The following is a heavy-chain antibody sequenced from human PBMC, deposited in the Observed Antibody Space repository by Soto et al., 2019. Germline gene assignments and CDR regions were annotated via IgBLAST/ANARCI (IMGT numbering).Heavy chain of an antibody. CDR3: AKEDSGFSGYMDV. CDR2: ITWSSDSM. CDR1: GFTFYNHG. Sequence: GGSLRLSCIASGFTFYNHGMHWVRQAPGRGLEWVSGITWSSDSMGYADSVKGRFTISRDNAKNSLYLQMNSLRPEDTALYYCAKEDSGFSGYMDVWGKGTTVTVSS. J-gene: IGHJ6*03. V-gene: IGHV3-9*01. D-gene: IGHD3-10*01.